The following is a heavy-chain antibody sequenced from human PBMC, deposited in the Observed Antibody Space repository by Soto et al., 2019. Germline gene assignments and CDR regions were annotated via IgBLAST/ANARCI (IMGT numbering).Heavy chain of an antibody. D-gene: IGHD6-19*01. CDR3: ARVSSGWYGPEYFDL. Sequence: QVQLVQSGAEVKKPGASVKVSCRASVYSFTTYGMSWVRQAPGQGLEWLGWISTYNGNTNYAQKLQGRVTMPTDTTESTAYMEVRSLRSDDTAVYYCARVSSGWYGPEYFDLWGRGTLVTVSS. CDR2: ISTYNGNT. V-gene: IGHV1-18*01. J-gene: IGHJ2*01. CDR1: VYSFTTYG.